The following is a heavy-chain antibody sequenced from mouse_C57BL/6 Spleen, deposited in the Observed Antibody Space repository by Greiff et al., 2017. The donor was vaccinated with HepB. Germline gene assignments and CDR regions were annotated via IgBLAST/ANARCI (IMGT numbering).Heavy chain of an antibody. Sequence: EVKLEESGPGLVKPSQSLSLTCSVTGYSITSGYYWNWIRQFPGNKLEWMGYISYDGSNNYNPSLKNRISITRDTSKNQFFLKLNSVTTEDTATYYCARRSNYGWYFDVWGTGTTVTVSS. J-gene: IGHJ1*03. CDR2: ISYDGSN. V-gene: IGHV3-6*01. D-gene: IGHD2-5*01. CDR1: GYSITSGYY. CDR3: ARRSNYGWYFDV.